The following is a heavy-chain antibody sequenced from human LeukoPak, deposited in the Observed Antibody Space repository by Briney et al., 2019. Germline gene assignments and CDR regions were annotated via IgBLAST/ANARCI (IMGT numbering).Heavy chain of an antibody. J-gene: IGHJ3*02. CDR2: ISSSGTTI. V-gene: IGHV3-48*04. D-gene: IGHD2-2*01. CDR3: ARGGYCSSSICYSLNAFDI. Sequence: GGSLRLSCAASGFTFSTYSMDWVRQAPGKGLEWVSYISSSGTTIYYADSVKGRFTISRDNAKNSLYLQMNSLRAEDTAVYYCARGGYCSSSICYSLNAFDIWGQGTMFTVSS. CDR1: GFTFSTYS.